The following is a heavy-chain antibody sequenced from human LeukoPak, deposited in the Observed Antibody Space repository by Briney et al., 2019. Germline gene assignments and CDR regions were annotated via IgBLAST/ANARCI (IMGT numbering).Heavy chain of an antibody. CDR2: IRSKANSYAT. CDR1: GFTSSGSA. CDR3: TLVYYGSGSLDY. Sequence: PGGSLRLSCAASGFTSSGSAMHWVRQASGKGLEWVGRIRSKANSYATAYAASVKGRFTISRDDSKNTAYLQMNSLKTEDTAVYYCTLVYYGSGSLDYWGQGTLVTVSP. J-gene: IGHJ4*02. V-gene: IGHV3-73*01. D-gene: IGHD3-10*01.